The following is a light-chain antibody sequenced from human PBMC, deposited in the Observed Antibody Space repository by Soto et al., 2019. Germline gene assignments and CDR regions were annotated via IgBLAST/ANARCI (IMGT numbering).Light chain of an antibody. CDR2: GNT. CDR3: QSYDSSLSGSYV. Sequence: QSVLTQPPSVSGAPGQRVTISCTGSGSNIGAGYDVHWYQQLPGTAPKLLIYGNTNRPSGVPDRFSGSKSATSASLAITGLQAEDEADYYCQSYDSSLSGSYVFGTGTQLTVL. J-gene: IGLJ1*01. CDR1: GSNIGAGYD. V-gene: IGLV1-40*01.